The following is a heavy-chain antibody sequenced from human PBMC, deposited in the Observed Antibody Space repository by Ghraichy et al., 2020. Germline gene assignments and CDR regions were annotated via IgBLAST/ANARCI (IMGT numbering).Heavy chain of an antibody. Sequence: ASVKVSCKASGYTFIGYYMRWVRQAPGQGLEWMGWINPNSGGTNYAQKFQGWVTMTRDTSISTAYMELSRLRSDDTAVYYCATSLRYFDWFSGDAFDIWGQVTMVTVAS. D-gene: IGHD3-9*01. CDR3: ATSLRYFDWFSGDAFDI. V-gene: IGHV1-2*04. CDR1: GYTFIGYY. CDR2: INPNSGGT. J-gene: IGHJ3*02.